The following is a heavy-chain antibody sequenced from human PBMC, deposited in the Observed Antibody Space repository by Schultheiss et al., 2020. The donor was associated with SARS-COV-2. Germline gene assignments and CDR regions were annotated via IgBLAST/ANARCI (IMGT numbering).Heavy chain of an antibody. CDR3: ARSAGGADSSGWYSSYYYGMDV. CDR1: GTSVRGDY. J-gene: IGHJ6*02. Sequence: SETLSLTCTVSGTSVRGDYWNWVRQPPGKGLEWVGYIYFTGSTIYNPSLRSRVTISVDTSNNQFSLQLTSVTAADTAVYFCARSAGGADSSGWYSSYYYGMDVWGQGTTVTVSS. CDR2: IYFTGST. D-gene: IGHD6-19*01. V-gene: IGHV4-59*02.